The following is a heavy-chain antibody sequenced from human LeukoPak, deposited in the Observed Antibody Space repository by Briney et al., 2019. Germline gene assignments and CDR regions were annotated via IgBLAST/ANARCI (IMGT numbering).Heavy chain of an antibody. D-gene: IGHD2-15*01. J-gene: IGHJ4*02. CDR2: IYFSGSA. CDR1: GGSISTYY. V-gene: IGHV4-59*08. Sequence: SETLSLTCTVSGGSISTYYWSWIRQPPGKGLEWIGYIYFSGSANYNPSLKSRVTISLDTSKNQFSLKLSSVTAADTAVYYCARQKDFDYWGQGTLVTVSS. CDR3: ARQKDFDY.